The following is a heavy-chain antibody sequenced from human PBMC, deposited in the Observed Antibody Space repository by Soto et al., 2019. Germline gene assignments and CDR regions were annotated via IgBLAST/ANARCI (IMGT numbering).Heavy chain of an antibody. D-gene: IGHD5-12*01. V-gene: IGHV3-23*01. CDR3: AKWSGYGDL. J-gene: IGHJ4*02. CDR1: GFTFSSYS. CDR2: ISIGGTHT. Sequence: PVGSLRLSCAVSGFTFSSYSFTWVRQAPGKGLQWVSGISIGGTHTFYADSVKGRFTISRDNSKNTVYLQMHSLRAEDTAVYYCAKWSGYGDLWGQGTLVTVSS.